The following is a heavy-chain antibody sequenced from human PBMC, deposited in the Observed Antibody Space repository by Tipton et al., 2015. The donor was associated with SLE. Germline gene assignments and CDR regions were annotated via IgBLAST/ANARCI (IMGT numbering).Heavy chain of an antibody. CDR2: INHSGST. V-gene: IGHV4-34*09. CDR3: AGLSNTGHYYYGMDV. CDR1: GGSFSGYF. D-gene: IGHD2-2*01. Sequence: TLSLTCAVYGGSFSGYFWSWIRQPPGKGLEWIGEINHSGSTNYNTSLKSRVTISIQTSENQFSLKLTSVTASDTAVYYCAGLSNTGHYYYGMDVWGQGTTVTVSS. J-gene: IGHJ6*02.